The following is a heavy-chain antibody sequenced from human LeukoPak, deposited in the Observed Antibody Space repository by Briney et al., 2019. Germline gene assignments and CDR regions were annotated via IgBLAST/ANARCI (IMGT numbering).Heavy chain of an antibody. CDR2: MSNDGSNK. J-gene: IGHJ4*02. CDR3: VKSGIAAAGQRGYFDY. V-gene: IGHV3-30*18. CDR1: GFTFSSYD. D-gene: IGHD6-13*01. Sequence: PGRSLRLSCAASGFTFSSYDMHWVRQAPGKGLEWVAVMSNDGSNKYYADSVKGRFTVSRDNSKNTLYLQMNSLRAEDTATYYCVKSGIAAAGQRGYFDYWGQGTLVTVSS.